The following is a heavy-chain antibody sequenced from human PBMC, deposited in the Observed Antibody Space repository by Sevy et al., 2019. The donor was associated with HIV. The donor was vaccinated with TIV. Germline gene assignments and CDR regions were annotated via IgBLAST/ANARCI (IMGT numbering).Heavy chain of an antibody. Sequence: GGSLRLTCTASGFTFSSAWMSWVRQAPGKGLEWVGRIKSELDGGAIDYDAPVKGRFTISREDSKNTVYLQMNSLKTEDTAVYYCMTDPAYRGYDEEVINYYFYGMDVWGQGTTVTVSS. CDR2: IKSELDGGAI. J-gene: IGHJ6*02. CDR3: MTDPAYRGYDEEVINYYFYGMDV. CDR1: GFTFSSAW. V-gene: IGHV3-15*01. D-gene: IGHD5-12*01.